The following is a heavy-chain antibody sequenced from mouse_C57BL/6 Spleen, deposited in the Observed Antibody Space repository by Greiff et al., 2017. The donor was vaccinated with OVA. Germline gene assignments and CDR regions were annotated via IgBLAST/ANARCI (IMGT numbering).Heavy chain of an antibody. CDR2: INPNNGGT. V-gene: IGHV1-26*01. CDR3: ARGHHYYGSSYEGRFAY. D-gene: IGHD1-1*01. J-gene: IGHJ3*01. CDR1: GYTFTDYY. Sequence: EVQLQQSGPELVKPGASVKISCKASGYTFTDYYMNWVKQSHGKSLEWIGDINPNNGGTSYNQKFKGKATLTVDKSSSTAYMELRSLTSEDSAVYYCARGHHYYGSSYEGRFAYWGQGTLVTVSA.